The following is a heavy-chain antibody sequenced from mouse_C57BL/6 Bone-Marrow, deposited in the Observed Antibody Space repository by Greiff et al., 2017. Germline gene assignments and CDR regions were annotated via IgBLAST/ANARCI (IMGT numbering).Heavy chain of an antibody. V-gene: IGHV1-63*01. CDR3: ATSEGYDGGCAY. Sequence: QVQLQQSGAELVRPGTSVKMSCKASGYTFTNYWIGWAKQRPGHGLEWIGDIYPGGGYTNYNEKFKGKATLTADKSSSTAYMQFSSLTSEDSAIYYCATSEGYDGGCAYWGQGTLVTVSA. D-gene: IGHD2-2*01. CDR2: IYPGGGYT. J-gene: IGHJ3*01. CDR1: GYTFTNYW.